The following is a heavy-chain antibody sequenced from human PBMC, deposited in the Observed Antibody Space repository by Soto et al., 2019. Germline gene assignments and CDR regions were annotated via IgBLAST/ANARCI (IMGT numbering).Heavy chain of an antibody. CDR1: GFTFSNAW. CDR3: TTKLLWFGDLNPGEVYYYFDY. V-gene: IGHV3-15*01. D-gene: IGHD3-10*01. J-gene: IGHJ4*02. CDR2: IKSKTDGGTT. Sequence: EVQLVESGGGLVKPGGSLRLSCAASGFTFSNAWMSWVRQAPGKGLEWVGRIKSKTDGGTTDYAAPVKGRFTISRDDSKNTLYMQMNSLKTEDTAVYYCTTKLLWFGDLNPGEVYYYFDYWGQGTLVTVSS.